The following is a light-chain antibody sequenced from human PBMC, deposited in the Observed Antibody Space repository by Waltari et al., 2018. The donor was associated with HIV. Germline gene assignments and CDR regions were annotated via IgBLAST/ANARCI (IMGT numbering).Light chain of an antibody. CDR1: RSVLYNSNNNNY. CDR2: WAS. CDR3: QQYYTSPPT. Sequence: DIVLTQSPDSLAVSLGERATINCKSSRSVLYNSNNNNYLAWYQQKPGQPPKLLIYWASSWQSGVPDRFSGSGSETDFTLTISSLQAEDVALYYCQQYYTSPPTFGQATRVEIK. V-gene: IGKV4-1*01. J-gene: IGKJ1*01.